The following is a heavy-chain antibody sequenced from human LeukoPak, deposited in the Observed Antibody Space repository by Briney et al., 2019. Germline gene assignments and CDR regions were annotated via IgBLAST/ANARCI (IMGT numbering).Heavy chain of an antibody. Sequence: SETLSLTCAVYGGSFSGYYWSWIRQPPGKGLEWIGEINHSGSTNYNPSLKSRVTISVDTSKNQFSLKLSSVTAADTAVYYCARVGNTAMAFDYWGKGTLVTVSS. V-gene: IGHV4-34*01. J-gene: IGHJ4*02. CDR2: INHSGST. CDR1: GGSFSGYY. CDR3: ARVGNTAMAFDY. D-gene: IGHD5-18*01.